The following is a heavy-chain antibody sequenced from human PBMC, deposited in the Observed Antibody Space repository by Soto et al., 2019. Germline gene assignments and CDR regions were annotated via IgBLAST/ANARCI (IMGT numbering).Heavy chain of an antibody. CDR2: IIPIFGTA. CDR1: GGTFSSYS. V-gene: IGHV1-69*01. D-gene: IGHD6-6*01. CDR3: AIEYSSSPPYYPIGY. Sequence: QVQLVQSGAEVKKPGSSVEVSCKAYGGTFSSYSISWVRQAPGQGLEWMGGIIPIFGTANYAQKFQGRVTITADESTSTAYMELSSLRSEDTAVYYCAIEYSSSPPYYPIGYWGQGTMVTVSS. J-gene: IGHJ4*02.